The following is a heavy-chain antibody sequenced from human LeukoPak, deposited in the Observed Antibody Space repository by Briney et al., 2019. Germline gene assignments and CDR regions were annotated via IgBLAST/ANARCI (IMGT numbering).Heavy chain of an antibody. CDR3: AKMVYGSGSIFRNYFDY. J-gene: IGHJ4*02. D-gene: IGHD3-10*01. Sequence: GGSLRLSCAASGFSFSSYAMSWVRQGPGKGLEWVSGISGSRGSTYYADSVKGRFTISRDNSKNTLYLQMNSLRDEDTAVYYCAKMVYGSGSIFRNYFDYWGQGTLVTVSS. CDR2: ISGSRGST. V-gene: IGHV3-23*01. CDR1: GFSFSSYA.